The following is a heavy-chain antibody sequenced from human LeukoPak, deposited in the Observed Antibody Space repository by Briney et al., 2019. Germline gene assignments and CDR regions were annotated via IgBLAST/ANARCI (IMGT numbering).Heavy chain of an antibody. V-gene: IGHV3-21*01. CDR3: ARVTIFGVVIMTPGFDY. Sequence: GGSLRLSCVASGFTFSSYSMNWVRQAPGKGLEWVSSISSSRSYIYYADSLKGRFTTSRDNAKNSLYLQMNSLRAEDTAVYYCARVTIFGVVIMTPGFDYWGQGTLVTVSS. D-gene: IGHD3-3*01. CDR2: ISSSRSYI. J-gene: IGHJ4*02. CDR1: GFTFSSYS.